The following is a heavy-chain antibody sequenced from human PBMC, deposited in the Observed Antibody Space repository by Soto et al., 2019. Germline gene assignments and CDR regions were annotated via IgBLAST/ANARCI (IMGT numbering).Heavy chain of an antibody. D-gene: IGHD3-22*01. CDR1: GGSLSSYY. J-gene: IGHJ4*02. Sequence: PSETLSLTCTVSGGSLSSYYWSWVRQPPGKGLEWIGEIYHSGSTNYNPSLKSRVTISVDTSKNQFSLKLSSVTAADTAVYYCMLGSGWKDFDYWGQGTLVTVSS. V-gene: IGHV4-34*01. CDR2: IYHSGST. CDR3: MLGSGWKDFDY.